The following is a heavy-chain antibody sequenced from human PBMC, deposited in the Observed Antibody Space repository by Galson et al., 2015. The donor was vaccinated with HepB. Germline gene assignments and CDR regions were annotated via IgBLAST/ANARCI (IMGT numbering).Heavy chain of an antibody. CDR3: ASQALGDSSGYIDAFDI. V-gene: IGHV1-69*04. CDR2: IIPILGIA. CDR1: GGTFSSYA. J-gene: IGHJ3*02. Sequence: SGGTFSSYAISWVRQAPGQGLEWMGRIIPILGIANYAQKFQGRVTITADKSTSTAYMELSSLRSEDTAVYYCASQALGDSSGYIDAFDIWGQGTMVTVSS. D-gene: IGHD3-22*01.